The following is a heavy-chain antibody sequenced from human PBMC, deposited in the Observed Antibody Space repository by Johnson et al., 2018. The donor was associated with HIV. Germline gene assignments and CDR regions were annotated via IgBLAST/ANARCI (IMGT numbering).Heavy chain of an antibody. V-gene: IGHV3-7*01. CDR3: ARDDDYSKVRAFDI. D-gene: IGHD4-11*01. J-gene: IGHJ3*02. Sequence: EVQLVESGGGLVQPGGSLRLSCAASGFTFSTYWMSWVHQAPGKGLEWVANIKHDGSDKYYVGSVTGRFTISRDNAKSSLYLQMNSLRAEDTAVYYCARDDDYSKVRAFDIWGQGTMVTVSS. CDR1: GFTFSTYW. CDR2: IKHDGSDK.